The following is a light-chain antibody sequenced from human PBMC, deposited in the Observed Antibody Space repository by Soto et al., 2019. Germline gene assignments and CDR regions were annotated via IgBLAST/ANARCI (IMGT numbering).Light chain of an antibody. Sequence: EIVLTQSPATLSLSPGERATLSCRASQSFSSYLAWYQQKPGQAPRLLIYDASKRATGIPARFSGRGSGTDFTLTISSLEPEDFAVYYCRQRSNWPPVITFGQGTRLEMK. CDR3: RQRSNWPPVIT. CDR2: DAS. CDR1: QSFSSY. V-gene: IGKV3-11*01. J-gene: IGKJ5*01.